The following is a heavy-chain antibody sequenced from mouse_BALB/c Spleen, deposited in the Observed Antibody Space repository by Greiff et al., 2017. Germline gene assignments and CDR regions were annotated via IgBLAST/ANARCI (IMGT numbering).Heavy chain of an antibody. Sequence: DVKLQESGGGLVQPGGSRKLSCAASGFTFSSFGMHWVRQAPEKGLEWVAYISSGSSTIYYADTVKGRFTISRDNPKNTLFLQMTSLRSEDTAMYYCARSFDGYYRWYFDVWGAGTTVTVSS. CDR1: GFTFSSFG. V-gene: IGHV5-17*02. J-gene: IGHJ1*01. D-gene: IGHD2-3*01. CDR2: ISSGSSTI. CDR3: ARSFDGYYRWYFDV.